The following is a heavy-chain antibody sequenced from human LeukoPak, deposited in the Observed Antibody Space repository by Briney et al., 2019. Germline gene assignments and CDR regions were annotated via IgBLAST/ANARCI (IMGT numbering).Heavy chain of an antibody. V-gene: IGHV3-74*01. CDR2: INSDGSST. J-gene: IGHJ4*02. D-gene: IGHD1-26*01. CDR3: ARGSEEWELPQFDY. Sequence: GGSLRLSCAASGFAFSSYWMHWVRQAPGKGLVWVSRINSDGSSTSYADSVKGRFTISRDNAKNTLYLQMNSLRAEDTAVYYCARGSEEWELPQFDYWGQGTLVTVSS. CDR1: GFAFSSYW.